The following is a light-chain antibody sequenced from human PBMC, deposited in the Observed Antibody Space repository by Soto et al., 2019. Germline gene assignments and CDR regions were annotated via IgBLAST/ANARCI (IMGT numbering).Light chain of an antibody. J-gene: IGLJ2*01. Sequence: QSVLTQPPSASGTPGQRVAISCSGGSSDIGSNPVNWYLHLPGAAPKLLIYRDNQRPSGVPDRFSGSKSGTSASLTISGLQSEDEQAYFCSPGDDNIQGPVFGGGAKFAVL. CDR2: RDN. CDR3: SPGDDNIQGPV. CDR1: SSDIGSNP. V-gene: IGLV1-44*01.